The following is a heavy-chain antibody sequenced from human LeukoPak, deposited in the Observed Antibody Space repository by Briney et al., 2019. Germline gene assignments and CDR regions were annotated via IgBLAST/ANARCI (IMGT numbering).Heavy chain of an antibody. J-gene: IGHJ3*02. CDR2: INPNSGGT. D-gene: IGHD2-2*01. CDR3: ARVRYCSSTTCNVGAFDI. Sequence: GVAVNVSCKASGYTFTGYYMHWARQAPGQGLEWMGWINPNSGGTEYAQKFQGRVTMTRNTSISTAYMELSSLRSDDTAVYYCARVRYCSSTTCNVGAFDIWGQGTIVSASS. V-gene: IGHV1-2*02. CDR1: GYTFTGYY.